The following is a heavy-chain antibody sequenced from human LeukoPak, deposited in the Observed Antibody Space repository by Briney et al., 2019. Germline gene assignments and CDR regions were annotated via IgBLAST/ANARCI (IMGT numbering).Heavy chain of an antibody. V-gene: IGHV4-39*01. CDR1: GGSISSSSYF. D-gene: IGHD3-10*01. CDR3: ARSGWFGEASML. CDR2: IYYSGST. J-gene: IGHJ4*02. Sequence: SETLSLTCTVSGGSISSSSYFWGWVRQPAGKGLEWVGSIYYSGSTYYNPSLKSRVTISVDTSKNQFSLKLSSVTAADTAVYYCARSGWFGEASMLWGQGTLVTVSS.